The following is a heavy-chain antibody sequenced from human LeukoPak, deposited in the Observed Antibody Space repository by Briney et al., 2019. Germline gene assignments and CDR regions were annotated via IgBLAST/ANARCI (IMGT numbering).Heavy chain of an antibody. CDR2: IYYSGST. D-gene: IGHD3-16*01. CDR1: GGSISSQC. Sequence: SETLSLTCTVSGGSISSQCWSWIRQPPGKGLEWIGYIYYSGSTNYNPSLKSRVTVSVDTSKNQFSLKLSSVTAADTAVYYCARYLGDSYYFDYWGQGTLVTVSS. V-gene: IGHV4-59*11. J-gene: IGHJ4*02. CDR3: ARYLGDSYYFDY.